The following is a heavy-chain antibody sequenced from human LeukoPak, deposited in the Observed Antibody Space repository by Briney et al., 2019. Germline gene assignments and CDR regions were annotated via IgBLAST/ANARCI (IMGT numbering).Heavy chain of an antibody. J-gene: IGHJ4*02. D-gene: IGHD4-17*01. Sequence: PGGSLRLSCAASGFTFSRYGMSWVRQAPGKGLEWVSCISGSGGSTYYADSVKGRFTISRDKSKNTLYLQMNSLRAEDTAVYYCAKDLWEGVTTGYWGQGTLVTVSS. V-gene: IGHV3-23*01. CDR1: GFTFSRYG. CDR2: ISGSGGST. CDR3: AKDLWEGVTTGY.